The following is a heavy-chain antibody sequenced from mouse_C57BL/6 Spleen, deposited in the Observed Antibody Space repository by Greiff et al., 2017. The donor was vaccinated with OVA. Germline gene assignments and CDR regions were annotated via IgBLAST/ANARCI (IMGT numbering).Heavy chain of an antibody. J-gene: IGHJ1*03. V-gene: IGHV5-16*01. Sequence: EVQVVESEGGLVQPGSSMKLSCTASGFTFSDYYMAWVRQVPEKGLEWVANINYDGSSTYYLDSLKSRFIISRDNAKNILYLQMSSLKSEDTATYYCARPYGRDYFDVWGTGTTVTVSS. CDR2: INYDGSST. D-gene: IGHD1-1*01. CDR3: ARPYGRDYFDV. CDR1: GFTFSDYY.